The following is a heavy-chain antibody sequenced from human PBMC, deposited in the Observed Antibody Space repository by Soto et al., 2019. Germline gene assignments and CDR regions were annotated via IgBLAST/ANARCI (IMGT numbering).Heavy chain of an antibody. D-gene: IGHD2-21*02. CDR1: GLTFSSYG. CDR3: ARLGSEAEVTHEDNWFDP. J-gene: IGHJ5*02. Sequence: GGSLRLSCAASGLTFSSYGMHWVRQAPGKGLEWVAHISYDGSNEHYVDSVKGRFTISRDNSKNTLYLQMTSLRAEDTAVYYCARLGSEAEVTHEDNWFDPWGQGTLVTVSS. V-gene: IGHV3-30*03. CDR2: ISYDGSNE.